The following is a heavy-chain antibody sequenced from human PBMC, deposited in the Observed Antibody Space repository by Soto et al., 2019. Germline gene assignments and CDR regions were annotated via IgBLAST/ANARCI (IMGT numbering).Heavy chain of an antibody. CDR3: ARDTARNYDYIWGSYRPQYYYYYMDV. CDR1: GGSIISGDYY. CDR2: IYYSGST. V-gene: IGHV4-31*03. J-gene: IGHJ6*03. Sequence: SETLSLTCTVSGGSIISGDYYWNWIRQHPEKGLEWIGYIYYSGSTYYNPSLKSRVTISVDTSKNQFSLKLSSVTAADTAVYYCARDTARNYDYIWGSYRPQYYYYYMDVWGKGTTVTVSS. D-gene: IGHD3-16*02.